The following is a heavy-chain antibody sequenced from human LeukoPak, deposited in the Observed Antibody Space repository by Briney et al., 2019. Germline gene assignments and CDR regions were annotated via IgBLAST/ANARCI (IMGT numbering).Heavy chain of an antibody. V-gene: IGHV1-69*13. CDR1: GGTFSSYA. D-gene: IGHD2-2*01. CDR3: AIGDWRDRYCSSTSCYHLDY. J-gene: IGHJ4*02. CDR2: IIPIFGTA. Sequence: ASVKVSCKASGGTFSSYAISWVRQAPGQGLEWMGGIIPIFGTANYAQKFQGRVTITADESTSTAYMELSSLRSEDTAVYYCAIGDWRDRYCSSTSCYHLDYWGQGTLVTVSS.